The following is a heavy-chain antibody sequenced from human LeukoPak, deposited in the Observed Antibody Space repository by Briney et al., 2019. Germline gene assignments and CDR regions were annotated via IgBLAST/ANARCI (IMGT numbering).Heavy chain of an antibody. CDR3: AKAALTYYYDSSGSEYFQH. Sequence: GGSLRLSCAASGFTFSSYSMNWVRQAPGKGLEWVSGISWNSGSIGYADSVKGRFTISRDNAKNSLYLQMNSLRAEDTALYYCAKAALTYYYDSSGSEYFQHWGQGTLVTVSS. J-gene: IGHJ1*01. D-gene: IGHD3-22*01. CDR1: GFTFSSYS. V-gene: IGHV3-9*01. CDR2: ISWNSGSI.